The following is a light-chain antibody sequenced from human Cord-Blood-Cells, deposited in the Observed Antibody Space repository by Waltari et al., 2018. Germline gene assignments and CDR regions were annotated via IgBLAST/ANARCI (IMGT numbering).Light chain of an antibody. CDR1: SSAVGGYNS. CDR3: CSYAGSYTYV. J-gene: IGLJ1*01. CDR2: DVS. V-gene: IGLV2-11*01. Sequence: QSALTQPRSVSGSPGQSVTISCTGTSSAVGGYNSAPWYQQHPGKAPKLMIYDVSKRPSGVPDRFSGSKSGNTASLTISGLQAEDEADYYCCSYAGSYTYVFGTGTKVTVL.